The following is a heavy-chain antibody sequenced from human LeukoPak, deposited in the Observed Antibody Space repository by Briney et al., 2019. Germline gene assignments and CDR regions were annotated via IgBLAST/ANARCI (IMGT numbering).Heavy chain of an antibody. V-gene: IGHV3-21*01. Sequence: GGSLRLSCAASGFTFSSYTMNWVRQAPGKGLEWVSSISSSSSYIYYADSVKGRFTISRDNAKNSLYLQMNSLRAEDTALYYCARDSGLTVPLGYWGQGTLVTVSS. CDR1: GFTFSSYT. CDR3: ARDSGLTVPLGY. CDR2: ISSSSSYI. J-gene: IGHJ4*02. D-gene: IGHD2-15*01.